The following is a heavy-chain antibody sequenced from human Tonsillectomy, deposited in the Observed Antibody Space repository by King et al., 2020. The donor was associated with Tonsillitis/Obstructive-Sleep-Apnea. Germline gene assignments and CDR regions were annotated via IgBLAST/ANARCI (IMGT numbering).Heavy chain of an antibody. J-gene: IGHJ4*02. CDR3: AREGEYSSTNYFDY. D-gene: IGHD6-6*01. CDR1: GGSISSSTYY. CDR2: IHYSGST. V-gene: IGHV4-39*02. Sequence: QLQESGPGLVKPSETLSLTCTVSGGSISSSTYYWGWIRQPPGQGLEWIGSIHYSGSTYYNPSLKSRVTISVDTSKNQFSLKLSSVTAADTAVYYCAREGEYSSTNYFDYCGQGTLVTVSS.